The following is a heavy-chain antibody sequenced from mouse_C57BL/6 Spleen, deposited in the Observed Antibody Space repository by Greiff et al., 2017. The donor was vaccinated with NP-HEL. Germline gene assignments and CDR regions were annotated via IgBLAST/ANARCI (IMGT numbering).Heavy chain of an antibody. CDR2: ISSGSSTI. CDR3: ARVDGYPYYAMDY. Sequence: EVKLVESGGGLVKPGGSLKLSCAASGFTFSDYGMHWVRQAPEKGLEWVAYISSGSSTIYYADTVKGRFTISRDNAKNTLFLQMTSLRSEETAMYYCARVDGYPYYAMDYWGQGTSVTVSS. J-gene: IGHJ4*01. D-gene: IGHD2-3*01. V-gene: IGHV5-17*01. CDR1: GFTFSDYG.